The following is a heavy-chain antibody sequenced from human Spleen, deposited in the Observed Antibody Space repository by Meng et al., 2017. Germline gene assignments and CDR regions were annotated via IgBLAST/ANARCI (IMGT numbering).Heavy chain of an antibody. D-gene: IGHD2-15*01. CDR1: GRSFSGYY. J-gene: IGHJ1*01. V-gene: IGHV4-34*01. CDR3: ARRGVSGYSCYGN. Sequence: CGAGLLKRSETLSLTCAVHGRSFSGYYWSWIRQPPGKVLELIGEINHSGSTNYNPSLKNRVTISVDTSKNQFSLKLSSVTAADTAVYYCARRGVSGYSCYGNWGQGTLVTVSS. CDR2: INHSGST.